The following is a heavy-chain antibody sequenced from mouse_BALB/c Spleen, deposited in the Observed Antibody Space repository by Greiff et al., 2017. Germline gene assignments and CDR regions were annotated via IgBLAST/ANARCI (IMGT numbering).Heavy chain of an antibody. CDR2: ISNGGGST. CDR3: ARQTAARATIFAY. J-gene: IGHJ3*01. CDR1: GFTFSSYT. D-gene: IGHD3-1*01. Sequence: EVMLVESGGGLVQPGGSLKLSCAASGFTFSSYTMSWVRQTPEKRLEWVAYISNGGGSTYYPDTVKGRFTISRDNAKNTLYLQMSSLKSEDTAMYYCARQTAARATIFAYWGQGTLVTVSA. V-gene: IGHV5-12-2*01.